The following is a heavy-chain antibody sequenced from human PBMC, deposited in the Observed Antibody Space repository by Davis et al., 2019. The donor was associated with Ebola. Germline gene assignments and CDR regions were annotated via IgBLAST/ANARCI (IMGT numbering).Heavy chain of an antibody. Sequence: GGSLRLSCAASGFTFSSYGMHWVRQAPGKGLEWVAVIWYDGSNKYYADSVKGRFTISRDNSKNTLYLQMNSLRAEDTAVYYCARWRYYYYGMDVWGQGTTVTVSS. CDR1: GFTFSSYG. CDR2: IWYDGSNK. CDR3: ARWRYYYYGMDV. J-gene: IGHJ6*02. V-gene: IGHV3-33*01.